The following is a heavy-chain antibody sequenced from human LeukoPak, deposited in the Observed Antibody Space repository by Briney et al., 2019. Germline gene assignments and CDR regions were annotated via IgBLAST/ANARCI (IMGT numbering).Heavy chain of an antibody. CDR2: INPNSGGT. J-gene: IGHJ4*02. CDR3: ARGGPMYYYDSSGHYDY. V-gene: IGHV1-2*04. D-gene: IGHD3-22*01. CDR1: GYTFTGYY. Sequence: GASVKVSCKASGYTFTGYYMHWVRQAPGQGLEWMGWINPNSGGTNYAQKFQGWVTMTRDTSISTAYMELSRLRSDDTAVYYCARGGPMYYYDSSGHYDYWGQGTLVTVSS.